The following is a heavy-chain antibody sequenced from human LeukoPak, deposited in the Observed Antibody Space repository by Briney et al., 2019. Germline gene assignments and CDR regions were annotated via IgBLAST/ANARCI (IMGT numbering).Heavy chain of an antibody. CDR1: GYTFTGYY. Sequence: ASVKVSCKASGYTFTGYYMHWVRQAPGHGLEWMGWINPNSGGTNYAQKFQGRVTMTRDTSISTAYMELSRLRSDDTAVYYCATPSYSSGWKYAFDIWGQGTMVTVSS. CDR3: ATPSYSSGWKYAFDI. CDR2: INPNSGGT. V-gene: IGHV1-2*02. J-gene: IGHJ3*02. D-gene: IGHD6-19*01.